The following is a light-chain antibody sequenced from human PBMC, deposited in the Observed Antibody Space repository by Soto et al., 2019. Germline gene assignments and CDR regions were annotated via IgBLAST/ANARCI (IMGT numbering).Light chain of an antibody. CDR2: NNN. Sequence: QSVLTQPPSVSGTPGQRVTISCSGGRTNIGGYTVNWYQQLPGTAPKLLIYNNNQRPFGVPDRFSDSKSGDSASLAISGHQSEDEGDYYCAPWEDGLNGLVFGGGTQLTVL. CDR3: APWEDGLNGLV. J-gene: IGLJ2*01. CDR1: RTNIGGYT. V-gene: IGLV1-44*01.